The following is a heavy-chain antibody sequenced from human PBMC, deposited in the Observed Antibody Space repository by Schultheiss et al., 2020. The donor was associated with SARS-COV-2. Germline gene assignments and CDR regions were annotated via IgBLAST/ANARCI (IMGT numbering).Heavy chain of an antibody. CDR3: ARGAADPGSYYFDY. CDR1: GGSFSGYY. J-gene: IGHJ4*02. V-gene: IGHV4-34*01. CDR2: IYHSGST. Sequence: SETLSLTCAVYGGSFSGYYWSWIRQPPGKGLEWIGEIYHSGSTNYNPSLKSRVTISVDKSKNQFSLKLSSVTAADTAVYYCARGAADPGSYYFDYWGQGTLVTVSS. D-gene: IGHD6-13*01.